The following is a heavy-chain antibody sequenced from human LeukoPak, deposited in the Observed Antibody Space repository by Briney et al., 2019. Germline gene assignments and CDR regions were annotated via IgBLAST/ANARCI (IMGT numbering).Heavy chain of an antibody. CDR1: GITVSSSY. V-gene: IGHV3-66*01. CDR2: MYSGGST. J-gene: IGHJ6*02. Sequence: PGGSLRLSCAVSGITVSSSYMSWVRQAPGKGLEWVSVMYSGGSTNYADSVKGRFTISRDNSKNTLYLQMNSLRAEDTAVYYCARDGSGMDVWGQGTTVTVSS. CDR3: ARDGSGMDV. D-gene: IGHD5-12*01.